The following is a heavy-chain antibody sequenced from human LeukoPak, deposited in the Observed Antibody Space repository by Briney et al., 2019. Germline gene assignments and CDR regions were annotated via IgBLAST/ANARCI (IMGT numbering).Heavy chain of an antibody. CDR3: ARWYYYDSRGNSIDYGMDV. J-gene: IGHJ6*02. V-gene: IGHV1-18*01. CDR1: GCTFTTYG. Sequence: ASVKVSCKASGCTFTTYGINWVRQAPGQGLEWMRWISAYNGNTYYDKSLQGTVTMTADTSTNTAYMELRSLISDDTSVYYCARWYYYDSRGNSIDYGMDVWGQGTTVTVSS. CDR2: ISAYNGNT. D-gene: IGHD3-22*01.